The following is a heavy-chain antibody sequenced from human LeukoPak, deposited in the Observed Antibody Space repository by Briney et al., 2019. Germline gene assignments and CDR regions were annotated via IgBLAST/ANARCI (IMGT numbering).Heavy chain of an antibody. CDR3: VRGGGGPRLQH. CDR1: GGSFSNFY. Sequence: SETLSLTCAVYGGSFSNFYWTWIRQPPGKGLEWIGEINSSGGINYNPSLQSRVTMSIAASRNQFSLRLTSVTAADTAVYYCVRGGGGPRLQHWGQGTLVTASS. D-gene: IGHD3-16*01. CDR2: INSSGGI. V-gene: IGHV4-34*01. J-gene: IGHJ1*01.